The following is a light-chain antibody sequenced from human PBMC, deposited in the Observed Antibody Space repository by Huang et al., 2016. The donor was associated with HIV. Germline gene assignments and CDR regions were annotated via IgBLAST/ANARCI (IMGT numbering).Light chain of an antibody. CDR3: QQRDT. Sequence: EIVLTQSPATLSLAPGERATLSCRASQSIRRNLGWYQQKFGQAPRLFIYDASTRATGIPARFSGSGSETNFTLTISSLEPEDCAVYYCQQRDTFGPGTRLEIK. CDR2: DAS. V-gene: IGKV3-11*01. CDR1: QSIRRN. J-gene: IGKJ5*01.